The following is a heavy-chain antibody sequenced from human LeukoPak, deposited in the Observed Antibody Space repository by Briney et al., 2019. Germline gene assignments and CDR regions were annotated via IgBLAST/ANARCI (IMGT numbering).Heavy chain of an antibody. D-gene: IGHD6-13*01. Sequence: SETLSLTCNVSGGSISNSSFYWGWIRQPPGKRLEWIGSIFYTGTAYYRPSLKSRVTISVDTSKNQFSLKLSSVTAADTAVYYCARETIGSSWRVDYWGQGTLVTVSS. CDR1: GGSISNSSFY. CDR3: ARETIGSSWRVDY. CDR2: IFYTGTA. V-gene: IGHV4-39*07. J-gene: IGHJ4*02.